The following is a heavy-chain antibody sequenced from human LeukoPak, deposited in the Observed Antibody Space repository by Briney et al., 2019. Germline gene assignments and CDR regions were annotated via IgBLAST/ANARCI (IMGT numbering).Heavy chain of an antibody. CDR3: ARSMVRGVSVGGFDY. V-gene: IGHV1-18*01. CDR1: GYTFTSYG. CDR2: ISAYNGNT. Sequence: ASVKVSCKASGYTFTSYGISWVRQAPGQGLEWMGWISAYNGNTNYAQKLQGRVTMATDTSTSTGYMELRSLRSDDTAVYYCARSMVRGVSVGGFDYWGQGTLVTVSS. D-gene: IGHD3-10*01. J-gene: IGHJ4*02.